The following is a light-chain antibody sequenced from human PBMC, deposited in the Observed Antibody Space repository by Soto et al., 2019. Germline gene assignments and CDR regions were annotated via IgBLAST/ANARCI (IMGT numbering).Light chain of an antibody. CDR2: GAS. V-gene: IGKV3-15*01. CDR1: QSVSSN. Sequence: EIVMTQSPATLSVPPGERATLSCRASQSVSSNLAWYQQKPGQSPRLLIYGASTRATGIPARFSGSGSGTEFTLTISSLQSEDFAVYYCQQYNIWPLTFGGGTKVEIK. J-gene: IGKJ4*01. CDR3: QQYNIWPLT.